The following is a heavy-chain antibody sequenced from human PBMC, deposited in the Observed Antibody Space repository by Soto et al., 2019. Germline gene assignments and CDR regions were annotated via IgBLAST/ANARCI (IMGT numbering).Heavy chain of an antibody. Sequence: PGESLKISCKGSGYSFTSYWISWVRQMPGKGLEWMGRIDPSDSYTNYSPSFQGHVTISADKSISTAYLQWSSLKASDTAMYYCARRRDLGYCSGGSCYSGYYYYGMDVWGQGTTVTVSS. CDR1: GYSFTSYW. J-gene: IGHJ6*02. D-gene: IGHD2-15*01. V-gene: IGHV5-10-1*01. CDR3: ARRRDLGYCSGGSCYSGYYYYGMDV. CDR2: IDPSDSYT.